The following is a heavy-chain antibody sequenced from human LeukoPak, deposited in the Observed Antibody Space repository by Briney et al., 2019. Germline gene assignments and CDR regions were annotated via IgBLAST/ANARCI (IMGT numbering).Heavy chain of an antibody. CDR3: ARVRPNYDSSGYYYGRELRGAFDI. CDR2: ISSSSSYI. V-gene: IGHV3-21*01. D-gene: IGHD3-22*01. CDR1: GFTFSSYS. Sequence: PGGSLRLSCAASGFTFSSYSMNWVRQAPGKGLEWVSSISSSSSYIYYADSVKGRFTISRDNSKNTLYLQMNSLRAEDTAVYYCARVRPNYDSSGYYYGRELRGAFDIWGQGTMVTVSS. J-gene: IGHJ3*02.